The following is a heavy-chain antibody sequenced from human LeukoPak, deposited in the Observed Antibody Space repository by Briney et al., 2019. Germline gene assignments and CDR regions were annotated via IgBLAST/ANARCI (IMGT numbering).Heavy chain of an antibody. Sequence: SVKVSCKASGGTFSRFTISWVRQAPGQGFEWMGGITPIFGTANYAQKFQGRVTITADESTSTAYMELSSLRSEDTAVYYCARARVGATTDYYYGMDVWGQGTTVTVSS. CDR2: ITPIFGTA. V-gene: IGHV1-69*13. CDR1: GGTFSRFT. CDR3: ARARVGATTDYYYGMDV. J-gene: IGHJ6*02. D-gene: IGHD1-26*01.